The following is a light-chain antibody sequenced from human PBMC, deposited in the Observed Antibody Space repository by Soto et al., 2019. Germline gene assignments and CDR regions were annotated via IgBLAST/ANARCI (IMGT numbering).Light chain of an antibody. J-gene: IGKJ4*01. V-gene: IGKV3-15*01. Sequence: EIVMTQSPATLSVSPGERATLSCRASQSVSSNLAWYQQKPGQTPRLLIHGASTRATGIPARFSGSGSGTEFTLTISSLQSEDFAVYYCQQYNNWPRGFGGGTKVEIK. CDR3: QQYNNWPRG. CDR2: GAS. CDR1: QSVSSN.